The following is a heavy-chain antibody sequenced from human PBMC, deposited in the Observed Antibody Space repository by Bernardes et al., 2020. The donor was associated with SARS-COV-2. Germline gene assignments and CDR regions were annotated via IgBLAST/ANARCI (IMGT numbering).Heavy chain of an antibody. J-gene: IGHJ4*02. V-gene: IGHV3-7*01. Sequence: GGSLKLSCAASGFRVRVLWMSWVRQAPGKGLEWEAIIKVDGSETYYAYSLMGRFTISRDNAKNSLYLQMSSLRVEDTAVYYCVRLRPGDYGDYWCQGTLVTVSS. CDR3: VRLRPGDYGDY. CDR1: GFRVRVLW. D-gene: IGHD4-17*01. CDR2: IKVDGSET.